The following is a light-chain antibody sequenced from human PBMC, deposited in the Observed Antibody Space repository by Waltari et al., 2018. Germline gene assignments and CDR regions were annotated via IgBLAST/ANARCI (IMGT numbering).Light chain of an antibody. CDR1: QSISSW. Sequence: DIQMTQSPSTLSASAGDRVTITCPASQSISSWLAWYQQKPGKAPKLLIYDASSLESGVPSRFSGSGSGTEFTLTISSLQPDDFATYYCQQYNSYVHFGQGTKLEIK. J-gene: IGKJ2*01. CDR3: QQYNSYVH. CDR2: DAS. V-gene: IGKV1-5*01.